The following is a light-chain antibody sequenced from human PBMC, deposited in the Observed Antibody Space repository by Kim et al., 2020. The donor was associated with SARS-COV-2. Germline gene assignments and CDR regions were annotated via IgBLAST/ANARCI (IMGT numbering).Light chain of an antibody. Sequence: GQSITISCTGTSSDVGRYNYVSWYQQHPGKAPKLLIYDVSNRPSGVSNRFSGSKSGNTASLTISGLQTEDEADYYCSSFTSSSTLVFGGGTKLTVL. CDR3: SSFTSSSTLV. J-gene: IGLJ3*02. CDR1: SSDVGRYNY. V-gene: IGLV2-14*03. CDR2: DVS.